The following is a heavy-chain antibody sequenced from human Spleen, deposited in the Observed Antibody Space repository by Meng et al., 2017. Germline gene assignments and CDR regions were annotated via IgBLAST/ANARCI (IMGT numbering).Heavy chain of an antibody. CDR3: ARGAVVTLIFYHAMDV. J-gene: IGHJ6*02. D-gene: IGHD2-21*02. CDR1: GGSISGSTYY. Sequence: SQTLSPTSTVSGGSISGSTYYRGWIRQPPGKGLEWLGEINHSGNTNYNPSLKSRVTISADTSKHHFSLSLSSVTAADTAVYYCARGAVVTLIFYHAMDVWGQGTMVTVSS. V-gene: IGHV4-39*02. CDR2: INHSGNT.